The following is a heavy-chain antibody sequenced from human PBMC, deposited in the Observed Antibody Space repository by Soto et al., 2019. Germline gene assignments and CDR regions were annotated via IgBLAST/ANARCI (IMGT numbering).Heavy chain of an antibody. Sequence: EVQLVESGGGFVKPGGSLRLSCAASGLTFSNVWMNWVRQAPGKGLEWVGRVKSKTDGGTTDYAAPVKGKFTISRDDSKNTLHLQMNSLKIDDTGVYDRTTDVWPWFQSDYRGQGTLVTVSP. CDR2: VKSKTDGGTT. CDR3: TTDVWPWFQSDY. J-gene: IGHJ4*02. D-gene: IGHD3-10*01. CDR1: GLTFSNVW. V-gene: IGHV3-15*07.